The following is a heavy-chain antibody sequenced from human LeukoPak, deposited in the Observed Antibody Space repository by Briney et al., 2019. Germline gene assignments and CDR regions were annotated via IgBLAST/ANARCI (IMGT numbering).Heavy chain of an antibody. CDR3: AKGLVVNDNYFDN. CDR2: IGGSDDTT. V-gene: IGHV3-23*01. Sequence: PGGSLRLSCAASGFSLRTYAMNWVRQVPGKGLEWVSSIGGSDDTTYYADSVKGRFTISSDYSRNTVSLQMNSLRAEDTAIYFCAKGLVVNDNYFDNCGQGTLVTVSS. D-gene: IGHD2-15*01. CDR1: GFSLRTYA. J-gene: IGHJ4*02.